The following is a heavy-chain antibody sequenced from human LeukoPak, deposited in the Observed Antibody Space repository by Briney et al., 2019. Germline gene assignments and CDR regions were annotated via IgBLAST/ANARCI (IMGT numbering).Heavy chain of an antibody. V-gene: IGHV3-23*01. D-gene: IGHD6-19*01. CDR3: ATGYSAGWSQNFGY. J-gene: IGHJ4*02. CDR1: GFTFSSYA. CDR2: IPTSGGST. Sequence: GGSLRLSCAASGFTFSSYAMGWVRQAPGKGLEWVSTIPTSGGSTYYADSVKGRFTISRDNSKNTLYLQVSSLRAEDTAVYHCATGYSAGWSQNFGYWGQGTLVTVSS.